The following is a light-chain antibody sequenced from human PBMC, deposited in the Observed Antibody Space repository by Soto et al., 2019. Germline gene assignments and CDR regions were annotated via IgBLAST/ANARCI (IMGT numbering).Light chain of an antibody. Sequence: QSVLTHPASVSGSPGQSITISCTGTSSDVGSYNLVSWYQQHPGKAPKLMIYEVSNRPSGVSNRFSGSKSGNTASLTISGLQAEDEADYYCNSYTSSNTRVFCGGTKLTVL. J-gene: IGLJ3*02. CDR2: EVS. CDR1: SSDVGSYNL. V-gene: IGLV2-14*02. CDR3: NSYTSSNTRV.